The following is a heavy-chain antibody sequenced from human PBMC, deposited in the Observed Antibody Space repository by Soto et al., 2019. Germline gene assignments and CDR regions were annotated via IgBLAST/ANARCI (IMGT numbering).Heavy chain of an antibody. CDR2: IDHSDSDT. D-gene: IGHD3-16*01. CDR3: TRHFYDARDHRGKAY. J-gene: IGHJ4*02. CDR1: GYSFPNYW. V-gene: IGHV5-10-1*01. Sequence: GESLTISCKGSGYSFPNYWIIWVLEVPGKGLECGGSIDHSDSDTNYSPSFQRHVTISADKSISTAYLQWNSLKSSDTGIYYCTRHFYDARDHRGKAYWGQGTMVTVSS.